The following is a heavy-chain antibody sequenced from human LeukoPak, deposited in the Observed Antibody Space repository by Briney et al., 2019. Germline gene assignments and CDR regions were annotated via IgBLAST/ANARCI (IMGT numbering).Heavy chain of an antibody. J-gene: IGHJ5*02. D-gene: IGHD6-19*01. V-gene: IGHV3-64*01. Sequence: GGSLRLSCAASGFTFSSYAMHWVRQAPGKGLEYVSAISSNGVSTYYANSVKGRFTISRDNSKNTLYLQMGSLRAEDMAVYYCARGSKTGYSSGWYRGAEFDPWGQGTLVTVSS. CDR1: GFTFSSYA. CDR3: ARGSKTGYSSGWYRGAEFDP. CDR2: ISSNGVST.